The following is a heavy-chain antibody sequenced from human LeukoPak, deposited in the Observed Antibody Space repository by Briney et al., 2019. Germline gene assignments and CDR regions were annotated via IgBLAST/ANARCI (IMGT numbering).Heavy chain of an antibody. D-gene: IGHD6-19*01. CDR3: ARRAVAYYYYYYMDV. CDR2: INPNSGST. Sequence: ASVKVSCKASGYTFTGYYMHWVRQAPGQGLEWMGWINPNSGSTGYAQKFQGRVTITRNTSISTAYMELSSLRSEDTAVYYCARRAVAYYYYYYMDVWGKGTTVTVSS. CDR1: GYTFTGYY. V-gene: IGHV1-8*03. J-gene: IGHJ6*03.